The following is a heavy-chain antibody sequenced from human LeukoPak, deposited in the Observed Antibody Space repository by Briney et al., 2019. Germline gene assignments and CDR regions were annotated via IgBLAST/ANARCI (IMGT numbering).Heavy chain of an antibody. J-gene: IGHJ4*02. D-gene: IGHD3-10*01. CDR1: GFSFSDYS. CDR2: ITRSSSYI. Sequence: GGSLRLSCAASGFSFSDYSMNWVRQAPGKGLEWVSSITRSSSYIHYADSVKGRFTISRDNGKNSLYLQMNTLRVEDTAVYYCARDSGIRDSIDYWGQGTLVTVSS. V-gene: IGHV3-21*01. CDR3: ARDSGIRDSIDY.